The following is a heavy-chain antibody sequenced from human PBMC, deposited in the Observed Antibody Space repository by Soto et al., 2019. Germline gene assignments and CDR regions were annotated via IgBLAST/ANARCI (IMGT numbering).Heavy chain of an antibody. J-gene: IGHJ6*02. V-gene: IGHV4-39*01. CDR1: GGSISSGPYS. CDR3: ARLGGYCSTTGCYGFYGMDV. CDR2: FHYSENT. D-gene: IGHD2-2*01. Sequence: QLQLQESGPGLVKPSETLSLTCTVSGGSISSGPYSWGWLRQPPGEGLEWIGTFHYSENTYYNPPLESRVTMSVDTATNQCSLRVTSVTVADTAIYYCARLGGYCSTTGCYGFYGMDVWGQGTTVIVSS.